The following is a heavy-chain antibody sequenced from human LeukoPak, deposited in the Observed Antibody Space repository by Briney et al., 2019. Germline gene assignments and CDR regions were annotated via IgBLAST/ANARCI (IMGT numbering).Heavy chain of an antibody. D-gene: IGHD6-19*01. CDR1: GYSFTSFW. Sequence: GESLKISCKGSGYSFTSFWIGWVRQMPGKGLEWMGIIYPDDSDTRYSPSFQGQVTISADKSISTAYLQWSSLKASDTAMYYCARPYSSGWLPMGYWGQGTLVTVSP. CDR2: IYPDDSDT. CDR3: ARPYSSGWLPMGY. J-gene: IGHJ4*02. V-gene: IGHV5-51*01.